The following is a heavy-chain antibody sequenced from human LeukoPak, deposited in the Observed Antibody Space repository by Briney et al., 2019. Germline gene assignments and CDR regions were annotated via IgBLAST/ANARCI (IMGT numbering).Heavy chain of an antibody. CDR2: INPNSGGT. CDR1: GYTFTGYY. Sequence: ASVKVSCKASGYTFTGYYMHWVRQAPGQGLEWMGWINPNSGGTNYAQKFQGRVTKTRDTSISTAYMELSRLRSDDTAVYYCARAGSAELNWFDPWGQGTLVTVSS. D-gene: IGHD1-7*01. V-gene: IGHV1-2*02. CDR3: ARAGSAELNWFDP. J-gene: IGHJ5*02.